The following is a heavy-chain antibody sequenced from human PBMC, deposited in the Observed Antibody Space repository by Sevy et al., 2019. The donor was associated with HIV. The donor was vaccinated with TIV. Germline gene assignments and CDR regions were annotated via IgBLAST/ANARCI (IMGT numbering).Heavy chain of an antibody. V-gene: IGHV3-33*01. Sequence: GGSLRLSCAASGFTFNNYGMHWVRQAPGKGLEWVAVIWNDQINKHYADSVKGRFTISRDNSKNTLYLQMNSLRAEDTAVYYCAREDIRVAGIGYYFHSWGQGTLVTVSS. J-gene: IGHJ4*02. D-gene: IGHD6-19*01. CDR2: IWNDQINK. CDR1: GFTFNNYG. CDR3: AREDIRVAGIGYYFHS.